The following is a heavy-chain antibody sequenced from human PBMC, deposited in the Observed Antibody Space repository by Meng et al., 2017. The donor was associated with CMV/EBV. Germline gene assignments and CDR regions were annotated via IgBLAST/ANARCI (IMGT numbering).Heavy chain of an antibody. Sequence: GESLKISCAASGFTFSSYGMHWVRQAPGKGLEWVAFIRYDGSNKYYADSVKGRFTISRDNSKHTLYLQMNSLRAEDTAVYYCAQDRGYSGYDYLGYGMDVWGQGTTVTVSS. J-gene: IGHJ6*02. CDR3: AQDRGYSGYDYLGYGMDV. CDR2: IRYDGSNK. D-gene: IGHD5-12*01. CDR1: GFTFSSYG. V-gene: IGHV3-30*02.